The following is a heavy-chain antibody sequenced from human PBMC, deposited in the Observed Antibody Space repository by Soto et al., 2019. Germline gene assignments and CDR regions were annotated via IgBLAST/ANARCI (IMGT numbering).Heavy chain of an antibody. CDR2: ISYDGRNE. D-gene: IGHD2-15*01. J-gene: IGHJ4*02. CDR1: GFTFSTYG. Sequence: GGSLRLSCEASGFTFSTYGMHLVRQAPGKGLEWVAVISYDGRNENYVDSVKGRFTISRDNSKNTLYLQINSLRIDDTAVFYCARGNDYDSATFEYWGEGAPVTVSS. CDR3: ARGNDYDSATFEY. V-gene: IGHV3-30*03.